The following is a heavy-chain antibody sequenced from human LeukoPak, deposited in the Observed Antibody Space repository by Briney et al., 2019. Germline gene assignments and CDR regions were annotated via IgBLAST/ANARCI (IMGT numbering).Heavy chain of an antibody. CDR1: GYTLTELS. V-gene: IGHV1-24*01. Sequence: GASVKVSCKVSGYTLTELSMHWVRQAPGKGLEWMGGFDPEDGETIYAQKFQGRVTMTEDTSTDTAYMELSSLRSEDTAVYYCATVPTYYYGSGPHFDYWGQRTLVTVSS. D-gene: IGHD3-10*01. CDR2: FDPEDGET. CDR3: ATVPTYYYGSGPHFDY. J-gene: IGHJ4*02.